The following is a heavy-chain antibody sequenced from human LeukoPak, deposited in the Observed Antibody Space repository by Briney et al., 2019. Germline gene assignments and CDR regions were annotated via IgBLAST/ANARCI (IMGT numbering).Heavy chain of an antibody. D-gene: IGHD3-22*01. V-gene: IGHV3-11*05. CDR1: GFTLSDYH. CDR3: VRDISGYYFDY. Sequence: KAGGPLRLSCAASGFTLSDYHMTWIRRAPGKGLEWVSYISGSSIYTRYADSVKGRFTISRDNAKNSLYLQMNSLRAEDTALYYCVRDISGYYFDYWGQGTLVTVSS. J-gene: IGHJ4*02. CDR2: ISGSSIYT.